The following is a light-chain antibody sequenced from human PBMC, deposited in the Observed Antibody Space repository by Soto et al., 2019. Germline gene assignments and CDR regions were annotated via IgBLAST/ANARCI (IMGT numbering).Light chain of an antibody. CDR1: SSDVGGYYY. J-gene: IGLJ1*01. CDR2: EVS. Sequence: QSVLTQPASVSGSPGQSITISCTGTSSDVGGYYYVSWYQQHPSKAPKLMIYEVSNRPSGVSNRFSASKSGNTASLTISGLQAEDEADYFCSSYRNSSTRYVFGTGTKVTVL. V-gene: IGLV2-14*01. CDR3: SSYRNSSTRYV.